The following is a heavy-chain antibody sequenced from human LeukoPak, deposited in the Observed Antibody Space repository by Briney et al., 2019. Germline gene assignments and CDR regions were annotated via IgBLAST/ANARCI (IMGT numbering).Heavy chain of an antibody. CDR1: GGSISRRSYY. CDR2: IYTTGST. D-gene: IGHD5-18*01. CDR3: PSLTAWGYSYWLFDL. V-gene: IGHV4-61*02. Sequence: SETLSLTCTVSGGSISRRSYYWGWIRQPAGRGLEWIGRIYTTGSTDYNPSLKSRLTMSVGTSRNQFSLNLISVTAADPPLYYFPSLTAWGYSYWLFDLWGRGTLVTVSS. J-gene: IGHJ2*01.